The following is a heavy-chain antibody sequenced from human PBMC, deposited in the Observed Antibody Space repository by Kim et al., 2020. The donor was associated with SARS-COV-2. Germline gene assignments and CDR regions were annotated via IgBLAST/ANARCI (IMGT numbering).Heavy chain of an antibody. Sequence: GGSLRLSCAASGFTFSSYWMSWVRQAPGKGLEWVANIKQDGSEKYYVDSVKGRFTISRDNAKNSLYLQMNSLRAEDTAVYYCARDKGYCSGGSCYYGMDVWGQGTTVTVSS. CDR1: GFTFSSYW. V-gene: IGHV3-7*01. D-gene: IGHD2-15*01. CDR3: ARDKGYCSGGSCYYGMDV. CDR2: IKQDGSEK. J-gene: IGHJ6*02.